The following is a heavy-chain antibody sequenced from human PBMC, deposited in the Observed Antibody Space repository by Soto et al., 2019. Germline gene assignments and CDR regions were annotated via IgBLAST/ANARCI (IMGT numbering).Heavy chain of an antibody. V-gene: IGHV4-59*01. J-gene: IGHJ5*02. Sequence: LSLTCTVSGGSISSYYWSWIRQPPGKGLEWIGYIYYSGSTNYNPSLKSRVTISVDTSKNQFSLKLSSVTAEDTAVYYCARLPAVANWFDPWGQGTLVTVSS. CDR2: IYYSGST. CDR3: ARLPAVANWFDP. D-gene: IGHD2-15*01. CDR1: GGSISSYY.